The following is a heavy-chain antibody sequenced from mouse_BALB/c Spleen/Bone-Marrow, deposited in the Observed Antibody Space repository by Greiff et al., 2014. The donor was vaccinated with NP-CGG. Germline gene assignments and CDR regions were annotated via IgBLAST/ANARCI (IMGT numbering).Heavy chain of an antibody. D-gene: IGHD4-1*01. CDR2: IHYSGVT. CDR1: GYSITSYYS. V-gene: IGHV3-1*02. CDR3: SRFAGTPYTMDY. Sequence: VQLQQSGPDLVKPSQSLSLTCTVTGYSITSYYSWHWIRQFPGNKLEWMGYIHYSGVTVYNPSLKSRISITRDTSNNQFFLQLNFVTTEDTATYYCSRFAGTPYTMDYWGQGTSVTVSS. J-gene: IGHJ4*01.